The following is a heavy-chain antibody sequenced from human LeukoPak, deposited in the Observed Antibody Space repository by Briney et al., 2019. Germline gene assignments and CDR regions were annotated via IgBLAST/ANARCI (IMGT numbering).Heavy chain of an antibody. V-gene: IGHV1-2*02. CDR2: INPNSGGT. Sequence: ASVKVSCKASGYTFTGYYMHWVRQAPGQGLEWMGWINPNSGGTNYAQKFQGRVTMTRDTSISTAYMELSRLRSDDTAVYFCARVQYSGNDFGAFDLWGQGTMVTVSS. CDR3: ARVQYSGNDFGAFDL. J-gene: IGHJ3*01. D-gene: IGHD5-12*01. CDR1: GYTFTGYY.